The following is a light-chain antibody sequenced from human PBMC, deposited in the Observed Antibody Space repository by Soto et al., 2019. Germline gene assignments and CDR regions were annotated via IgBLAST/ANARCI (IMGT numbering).Light chain of an antibody. Sequence: AIRMTQSPSSFSASTGDRVTITCRASQGISSYLAWYQQKPGKAPKLLIYAASTLQSGVPSRFSGSGSGTEFTLTISCLQSEDFATYDCQQYYSYPRTFGPGTKVDIK. V-gene: IGKV1-8*01. CDR2: AAS. J-gene: IGKJ3*01. CDR3: QQYYSYPRT. CDR1: QGISSY.